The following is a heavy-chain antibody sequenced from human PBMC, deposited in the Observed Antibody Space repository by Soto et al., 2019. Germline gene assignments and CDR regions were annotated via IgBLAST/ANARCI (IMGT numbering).Heavy chain of an antibody. CDR1: GGSISSYYW. CDR3: AHSSHSSSLQGVDY. Sequence: TLSLTCTVSGGSISSYYWSWIRQPPGKALEWLALIYWDDDKRYSPSLKSRLTITKDTSKNQVVLTLTNMDPVDTATYYCAHSSHSSSLQGVDYWGQGTLVTVSS. D-gene: IGHD6-13*01. V-gene: IGHV2-5*08. J-gene: IGHJ4*02. CDR2: IYWDDDK.